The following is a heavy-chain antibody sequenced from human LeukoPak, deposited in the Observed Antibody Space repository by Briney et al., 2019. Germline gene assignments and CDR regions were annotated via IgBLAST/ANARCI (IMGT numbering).Heavy chain of an antibody. Sequence: ASVTVSCKASGGTFSIYAISWVRQAPGQGLAWMGGIIPIFGTANYAQKFQGRVTITADESTSKAYMELSSLRSEDTAVYYCARGGDAISSWFDPWGQGTLVTVSS. V-gene: IGHV1-69*13. CDR1: GGTFSIYA. CDR2: IIPIFGTA. CDR3: ARGGDAISSWFDP. J-gene: IGHJ5*02. D-gene: IGHD4-17*01.